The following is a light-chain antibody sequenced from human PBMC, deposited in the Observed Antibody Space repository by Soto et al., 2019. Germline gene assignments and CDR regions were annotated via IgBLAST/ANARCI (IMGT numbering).Light chain of an antibody. V-gene: IGKV3-20*01. Sequence: EFVLTQSPGTLSLSPVERATLSFRASQTVRNNYLAWYQQKPGQAPRLLIYDASSRATGIPDRFSGGGSGTDFTLTITRLEPEDFAVYYCQQYGSSLFTCGPGTKGDIK. J-gene: IGKJ3*01. CDR3: QQYGSSLFT. CDR2: DAS. CDR1: QTVRNNY.